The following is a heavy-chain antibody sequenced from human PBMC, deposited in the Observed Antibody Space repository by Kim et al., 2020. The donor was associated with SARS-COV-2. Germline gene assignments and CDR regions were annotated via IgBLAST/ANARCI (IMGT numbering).Heavy chain of an antibody. D-gene: IGHD3-10*01. CDR2: SDPEDGET. CDR1: GYTLTELS. V-gene: IGHV1-24*01. CDR3: ATMYGSGSYYPNPVHYYYGMDV. J-gene: IGHJ6*02. Sequence: ASVKVSCKVSGYTLTELSMHWVRQAPGKGLEWMGGSDPEDGETIYAQKFQGRVTMTEDTSTDTAYMELSSLRSEDTAVYYCATMYGSGSYYPNPVHYYYGMDVWGQGTTVTVSS.